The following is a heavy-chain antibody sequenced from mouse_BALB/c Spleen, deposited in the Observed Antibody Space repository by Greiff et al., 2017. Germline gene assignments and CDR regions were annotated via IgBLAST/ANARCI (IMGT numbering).Heavy chain of an antibody. J-gene: IGHJ4*01. CDR2: ISYSGST. CDR3: ARSPLYAMDY. CDR1: GYSITSDYA. V-gene: IGHV3-2*02. Sequence: EVKLVESGPGLVKPSQSLSLTCTVTGYSITSDYAWNWIRQFPGNKLEWMGYISYSGSTSYNPSLKSRISITRDTSKNQFFLQLNSVTTEDTATYYCARSPLYAMDYWGQGTSVTVSS.